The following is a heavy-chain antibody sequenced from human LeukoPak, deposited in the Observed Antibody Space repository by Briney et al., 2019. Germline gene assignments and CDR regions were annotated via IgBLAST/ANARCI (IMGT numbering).Heavy chain of an antibody. Sequence: GGSLRLSCAASGFTFSSYAMSWVRQAPGKGLEWVSATSGSGGSTYYADSVKGRFTISRDNSKNTLYLQMNSLRAEDTAVYYCAKPITMIVVVINDAFDIWGQGTMVTVSS. V-gene: IGHV3-23*01. D-gene: IGHD3-22*01. CDR2: TSGSGGST. CDR3: AKPITMIVVVINDAFDI. CDR1: GFTFSSYA. J-gene: IGHJ3*02.